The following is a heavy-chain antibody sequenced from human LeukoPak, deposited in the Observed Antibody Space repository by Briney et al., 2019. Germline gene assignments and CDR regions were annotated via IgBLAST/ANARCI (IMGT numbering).Heavy chain of an antibody. J-gene: IGHJ5*02. Sequence: PGGSLRLSCAASGFTFDDYGMSWVRQAPGKGLEWVSGINWNGGSTGYADSVKGRFTISRDNAKNSLYLQMNSLRVEDTAVYYCARGVDYYGSGSGNWFDPWGQGTLVTVSS. CDR1: GFTFDDYG. CDR3: ARGVDYYGSGSGNWFDP. V-gene: IGHV3-20*04. D-gene: IGHD3-10*01. CDR2: INWNGGST.